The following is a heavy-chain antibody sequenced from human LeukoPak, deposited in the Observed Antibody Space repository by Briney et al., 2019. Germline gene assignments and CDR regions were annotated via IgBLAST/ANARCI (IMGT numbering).Heavy chain of an antibody. Sequence: ASVKVSCKASGYTFTSYAMNWVRQAPGQGLEWMGWINTNNGNPTYAQDFRGRFVFSLDTSVSTAYLQISSLKAEDTAIYYCATAGFDYWFDPWGQGTLVIVSS. CDR2: INTNNGNP. CDR1: GYTFTSYA. D-gene: IGHD3-9*01. J-gene: IGHJ5*01. CDR3: ATAGFDYWFDP. V-gene: IGHV7-4-1*02.